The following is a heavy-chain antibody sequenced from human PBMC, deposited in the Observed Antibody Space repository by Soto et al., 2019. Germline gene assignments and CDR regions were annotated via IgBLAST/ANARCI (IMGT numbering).Heavy chain of an antibody. Sequence: PXGTLSLTCTVYGDSITNNHWWTCVRQSPGKGPEMIGEIYHTGHANYNPSLNSRVAISVDKSKNQFSLTLNSVTAADTAVYYRASKLGPYYYGLDVWGQGTTVTVSS. J-gene: IGHJ6*02. CDR3: ASKLGPYYYGLDV. D-gene: IGHD3-16*01. V-gene: IGHV4-4*02. CDR1: GDSITNNHW. CDR2: IYHTGHA.